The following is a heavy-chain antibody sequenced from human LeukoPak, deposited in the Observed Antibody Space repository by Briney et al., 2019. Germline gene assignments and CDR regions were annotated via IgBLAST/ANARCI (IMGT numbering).Heavy chain of an antibody. D-gene: IGHD1-26*01. Sequence: GRSLRLSCAASGFTFSRYGMHWVRQAPDKGLEWVTSISNDGSNKYYADSVKGRFTISRDNSKNTLYLQMNCLRAEDTAIYYCANVGLLVGATVGHWGQGTLVTVSS. CDR3: ANVGLLVGATVGH. CDR1: GFTFSRYG. CDR2: ISNDGSNK. J-gene: IGHJ4*02. V-gene: IGHV3-30*18.